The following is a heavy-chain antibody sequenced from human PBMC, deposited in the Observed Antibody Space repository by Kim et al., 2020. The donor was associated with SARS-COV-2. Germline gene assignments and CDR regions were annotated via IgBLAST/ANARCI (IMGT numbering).Heavy chain of an antibody. Sequence: ASVKVSCKASGYTFTGYYMHWVRQAPGQGLEWMGRINPNSGGTNYAQKFQGRVTMTRDTSISTAYMELSRLRSDDTAVYYCARVTRGWFGGVYYYGMDVWGQGTTVTVSS. CDR3: ARVTRGWFGGVYYYGMDV. CDR2: INPNSGGT. CDR1: GYTFTGYY. V-gene: IGHV1-2*06. J-gene: IGHJ6*02. D-gene: IGHD6-19*01.